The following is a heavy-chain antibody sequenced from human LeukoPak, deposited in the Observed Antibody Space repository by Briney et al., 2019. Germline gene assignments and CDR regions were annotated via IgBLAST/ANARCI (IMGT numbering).Heavy chain of an antibody. J-gene: IGHJ4*02. D-gene: IGHD5-12*01. CDR2: INPNSGGT. CDR3: ARDAGYSGYDFDY. CDR1: GYTFTGYY. V-gene: IGHV1-2*06. Sequence: ASVKVSCKASGYTFTGYYMNWVRQAPGQGLEWRGRINPNSGGTNYAQKFQGRVTMTRDTSISTAYMELSRLRSDDTAVYYCARDAGYSGYDFDYWGQGTLVTVSS.